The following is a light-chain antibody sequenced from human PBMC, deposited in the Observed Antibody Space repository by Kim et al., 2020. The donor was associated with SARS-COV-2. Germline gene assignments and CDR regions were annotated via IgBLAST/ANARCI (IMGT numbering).Light chain of an antibody. J-gene: IGKJ2*01. V-gene: IGKV3-20*01. Sequence: ENVSTQSPGTLSLSPGEGATLACRASHSVTSDCLAWLQQKPGQPPRLLIYGAYNRATGIPDRFSGSGSGTDFTLTISRLEPEDFALYYCQQYGNSPVTFGQGTKLEI. CDR2: GAY. CDR1: HSVTSDC. CDR3: QQYGNSPVT.